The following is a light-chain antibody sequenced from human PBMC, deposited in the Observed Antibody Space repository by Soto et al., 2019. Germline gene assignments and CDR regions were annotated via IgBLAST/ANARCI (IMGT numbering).Light chain of an antibody. V-gene: IGKV1-39*01. CDR1: ESIARH. CDR2: AAS. Sequence: DIQMTQSPSSLSASVGDRVTITCRARESIARHLNWYQQKPGKAPKLLIYAASSLQNGVPSRFRGGGSGTDFTLTVSNLQPEDFATYYCQQSYSALSITFGQFTRLEI. J-gene: IGKJ5*01. CDR3: QQSYSALSIT.